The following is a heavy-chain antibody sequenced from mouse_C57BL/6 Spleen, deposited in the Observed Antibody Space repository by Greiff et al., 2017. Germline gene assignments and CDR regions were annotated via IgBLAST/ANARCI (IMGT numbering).Heavy chain of an antibody. CDR1: GYTFTSYW. J-gene: IGHJ2*01. V-gene: IGHV1-61*01. CDR3: ARGGLSSNFYYFDY. CDR2: IYPSDSET. D-gene: IGHD2-5*01. Sequence: VQLQQPGAELVRPGSSVKLSCKASGYTFTSYWMDWVKQRPGQGLEWIGNIYPSDSETHYNQKFKDKATLTVDKSSSTAYMQLSSLTSEDSAVYYCARGGLSSNFYYFDYWGQGTTLTVSS.